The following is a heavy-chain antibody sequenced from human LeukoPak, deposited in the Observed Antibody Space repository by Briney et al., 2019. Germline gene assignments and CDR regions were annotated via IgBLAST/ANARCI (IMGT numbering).Heavy chain of an antibody. J-gene: IGHJ4*02. D-gene: IGHD6-13*01. CDR3: ARDLVLGIAALDY. V-gene: IGHV4-4*02. Sequence: KPSETLSLTCAVSGGSISSSNWWSWVRQPPGKGLEWIGEIYHSGSTNYNPSLKSRVTISVDKSKNQFSLKLSSVTAADTAVYYCARDLVLGIAALDYWGQGTLVTVSS. CDR1: GGSISSSNW. CDR2: IYHSGST.